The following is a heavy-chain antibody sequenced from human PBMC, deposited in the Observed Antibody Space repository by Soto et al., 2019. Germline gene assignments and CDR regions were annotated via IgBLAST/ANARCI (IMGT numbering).Heavy chain of an antibody. Sequence: GGSLRLSCAASGFTFDDYTMHWVRQAPGKGLEWVSLISWDGGSTYYADSVKGRFTISRDNSKNSLYLQMNSLRTEDTALYYCAKDLTTVVTPYQYYGMDVWGQGTTVTVSS. J-gene: IGHJ6*02. CDR3: AKDLTTVVTPYQYYGMDV. CDR2: ISWDGGST. CDR1: GFTFDDYT. D-gene: IGHD4-17*01. V-gene: IGHV3-43*01.